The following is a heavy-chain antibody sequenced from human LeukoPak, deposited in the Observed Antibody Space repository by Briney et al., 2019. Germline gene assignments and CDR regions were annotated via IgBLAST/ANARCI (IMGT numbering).Heavy chain of an antibody. CDR2: IYSGGST. V-gene: IGHV3-66*01. J-gene: IGHJ4*02. D-gene: IGHD2-2*01. CDR3: ATSQPVARSLADY. CDR1: GFMFSSYA. Sequence: GGSLRLSCAASGFMFSSYAMNWVRQAPGKGLEWVSVIYSGGSTYYADSVKGRFTISRDNSKNTLYLQMNSLRAEDTAVYYCATSQPVARSLADYWGQGTLVTVSS.